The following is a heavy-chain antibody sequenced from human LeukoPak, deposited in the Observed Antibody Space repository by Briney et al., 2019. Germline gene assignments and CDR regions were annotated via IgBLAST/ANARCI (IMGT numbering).Heavy chain of an antibody. CDR2: ISGRSSTI. Sequence: PGGSLRLSCAASAFTFSDYSMYWVRQAPGKGLEWISYISGRSSTIYYADSVRGRFTISRDNAKNSMYLQMNSLRAEDTAVYYCARDRLTSGSYFFDYWGQGTLVTVSS. D-gene: IGHD1-26*01. V-gene: IGHV3-48*01. J-gene: IGHJ4*02. CDR1: AFTFSDYS. CDR3: ARDRLTSGSYFFDY.